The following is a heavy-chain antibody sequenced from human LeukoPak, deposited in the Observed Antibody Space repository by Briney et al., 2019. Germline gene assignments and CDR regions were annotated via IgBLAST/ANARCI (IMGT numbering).Heavy chain of an antibody. D-gene: IGHD6-19*01. J-gene: IGHJ4*02. V-gene: IGHV4-61*02. CDR3: AREIAVAGIVTFDY. CDR2: IYTSGST. CDR1: GGSISSGSYY. Sequence: PSETLSLTCTVSGGSISSGSYYWSWIRQPAGKGLEWIGRIYTSGSTNYNPSLKSRVTISVDTSKNQFSLKLSSVTAADTAVYYCAREIAVAGIVTFDYWGQGTLVTVSS.